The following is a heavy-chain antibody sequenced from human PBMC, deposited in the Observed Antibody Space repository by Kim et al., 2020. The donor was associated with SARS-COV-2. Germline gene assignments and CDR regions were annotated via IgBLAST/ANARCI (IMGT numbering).Heavy chain of an antibody. CDR3: ASATVSGDYFDY. D-gene: IGHD2-15*01. J-gene: IGHJ4*02. Sequence: YYADSVKGRFTISRDNSKNTLYLQMKSLSAEDTAVYYCASATVSGDYFDYWGQGTLVTVSS. V-gene: IGHV3-33*01.